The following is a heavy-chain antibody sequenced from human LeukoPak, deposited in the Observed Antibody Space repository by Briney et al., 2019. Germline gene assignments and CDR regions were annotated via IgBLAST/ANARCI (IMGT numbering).Heavy chain of an antibody. CDR1: GYTFISYG. CDR2: ISVYNGNT. J-gene: IGHJ4*02. V-gene: IGHV1-18*01. D-gene: IGHD4-17*01. Sequence: ASVKVSCKASGYTFISYGISWVRPAPGQGLEWMGWISVYNGNTEYAQKLQGRVTVTTDTSTSTAYMELRSLRSDDTAVYYCARVPKMTTVSPTVDYWGQGTLVTVSS. CDR3: ARVPKMTTVSPTVDY.